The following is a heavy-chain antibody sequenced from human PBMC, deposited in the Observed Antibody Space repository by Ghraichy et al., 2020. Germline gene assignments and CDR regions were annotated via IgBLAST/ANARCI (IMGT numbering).Heavy chain of an antibody. J-gene: IGHJ2*01. CDR2: INGDGSGT. CDR3: ATGGSYYYDL. Sequence: GVLRLSCAASGLTFSNYWMHWVRQAPGKGLVWVSRINGDGSGTTYADSVKGRFTISRDNARNTVHLQLNSLRAEDTAVYFCATGGSYYYDLWGRGTLVTVSS. V-gene: IGHV3-74*03. D-gene: IGHD3-16*01. CDR1: GLTFSNYW.